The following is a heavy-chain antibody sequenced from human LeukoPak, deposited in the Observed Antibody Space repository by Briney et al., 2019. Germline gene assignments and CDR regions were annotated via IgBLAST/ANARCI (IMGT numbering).Heavy chain of an antibody. D-gene: IGHD6-19*01. CDR3: AKGYSSGWDLAFDI. Sequence: PGGSLRLSCAASGSIFSRYAMSWVRQAPGKGLEWVSVITDSGGTTYYADSVKGRFTISRDNSKNTLHLEMNSLRAEDTAVYYCAKGYSSGWDLAFDIWGQGTMVTVSS. J-gene: IGHJ3*02. V-gene: IGHV3-23*01. CDR2: ITDSGGTT. CDR1: GSIFSRYA.